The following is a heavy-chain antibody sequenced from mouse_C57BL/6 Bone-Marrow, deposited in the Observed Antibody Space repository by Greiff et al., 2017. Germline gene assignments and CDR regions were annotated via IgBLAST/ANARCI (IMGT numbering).Heavy chain of an antibody. CDR1: GYTFTDYY. CDR2: IGTGRGST. J-gene: IGHJ2*01. Sequence: QVQLQQSGAELVKPGASVKISCKASGYTFTDYYINWVKQRPGQGLEWIGKIGTGRGSTYYNEKFKGKATLTAYKSSSTSYMQLSSLTSEDSAVYFGARRGYWGQGTTLTVSS. V-gene: IGHV1-77*01. CDR3: ARRGY.